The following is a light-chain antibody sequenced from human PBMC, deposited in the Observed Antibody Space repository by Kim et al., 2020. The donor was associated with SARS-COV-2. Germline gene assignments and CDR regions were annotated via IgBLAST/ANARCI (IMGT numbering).Light chain of an antibody. J-gene: IGKJ1*01. CDR2: TTY. CDR1: QNVTKL. V-gene: IGKV1-5*03. Sequence: ANVGDRVTITCRASQNVTKLLAWFQQRPGKAPTLLIYTTYSLESGVPTRFSGDGSGTEFTLTINNLQPGDFATYYCQQYNTYPWAFGQGTKVDIK. CDR3: QQYNTYPWA.